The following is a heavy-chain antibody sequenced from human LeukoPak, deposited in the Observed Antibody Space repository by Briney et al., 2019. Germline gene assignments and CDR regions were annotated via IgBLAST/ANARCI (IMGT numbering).Heavy chain of an antibody. CDR3: ARVSRYYDSSGFHMDYYYYMDV. CDR1: GYTFTSYG. J-gene: IGHJ6*03. CDR2: MNPNSGNT. D-gene: IGHD3-22*01. V-gene: IGHV1-8*01. Sequence: ASVRVSCKSSGYTFTSYGVSGVRQATGQGLEWMGWMNPNSGNTGYAKKFQGRVTMTRNTSISTAYMELSSLRSEDTAVYYCARVSRYYDSSGFHMDYYYYMDVWGKGTTVTVSS.